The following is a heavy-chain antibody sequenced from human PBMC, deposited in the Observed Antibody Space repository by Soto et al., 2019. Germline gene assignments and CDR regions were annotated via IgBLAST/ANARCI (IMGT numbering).Heavy chain of an antibody. Sequence: SETLSLTCTVSGGSISNYFCNWIRQPAGKGLEWIGRIDNSGSTNYNPSLKSRITMSTDTSRNQFSLKLNSVTAADTAVYYCARGGQDFWSGPFDYWGQGALVTVSS. V-gene: IGHV4-4*07. CDR2: IDNSGST. J-gene: IGHJ4*02. CDR3: ARGGQDFWSGPFDY. CDR1: GGSISNYF. D-gene: IGHD3-3*01.